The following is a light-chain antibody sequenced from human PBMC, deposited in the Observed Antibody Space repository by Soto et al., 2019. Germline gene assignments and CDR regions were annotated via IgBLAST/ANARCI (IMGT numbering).Light chain of an antibody. Sequence: EIVLTQSPGTLSLSPGERATLSCRASQSVSNSYLAWYQQKPGQAPRLLIYGTSRRAPASPDRISGSGSGTDFTLTISRLEPEDFAVYYRQQYGASPLTFGGGTKVDI. J-gene: IGKJ4*01. V-gene: IGKV3-20*01. CDR2: GTS. CDR1: QSVSNSY. CDR3: QQYGASPLT.